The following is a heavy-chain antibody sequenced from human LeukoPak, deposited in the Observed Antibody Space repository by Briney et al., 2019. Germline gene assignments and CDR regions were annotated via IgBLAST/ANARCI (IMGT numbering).Heavy chain of an antibody. D-gene: IGHD6-13*01. CDR3: AKIETATGSVD. CDR2: ISGSGGSP. V-gene: IGHV3-23*01. Sequence: RGLLRLSCAASRFAFSTYAMSRVRQAPGKGLAGVSAISGSGGSPYYVDSVKGRFTISRDNSKNRLYLQMNSLRAEDTAVYYGAKIETATGSVDWGQGTLVTVSS. CDR1: RFAFSTYA. J-gene: IGHJ4*02.